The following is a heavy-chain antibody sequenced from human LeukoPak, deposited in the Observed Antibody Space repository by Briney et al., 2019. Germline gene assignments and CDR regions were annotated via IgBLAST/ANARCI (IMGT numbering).Heavy chain of an antibody. V-gene: IGHV4-34*01. CDR1: GGSFSGYY. CDR3: AGRQVAAAGTLLE. CDR2: INHSGST. D-gene: IGHD6-13*01. Sequence: SETLSLTCAVYGGSFSGYYWSWIRQPPGKGLEWIGEINHSGSTNYNPSLKSRVTISADTSKNQFSLKLSSVTAADTAVYYCAGRQVAAAGTLLEWGQGTLVTVSS. J-gene: IGHJ4*02.